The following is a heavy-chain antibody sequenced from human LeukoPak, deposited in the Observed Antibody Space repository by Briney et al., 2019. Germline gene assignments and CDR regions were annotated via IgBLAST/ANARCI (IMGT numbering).Heavy chain of an antibody. Sequence: SQTLSLTCAISGDSVSSNSAAWNWIRQSPSRGLEWLGRTHYRSKWYNDYAVSVKSRITINPDTSKNQFSLQLNSVTPEDTAVYYCARDPSPYSSSWSRGWFDPWGQGTLVTVSS. CDR2: THYRSKWYN. CDR3: ARDPSPYSSSWSRGWFDP. D-gene: IGHD6-13*01. J-gene: IGHJ5*02. CDR1: GDSVSSNSAA. V-gene: IGHV6-1*01.